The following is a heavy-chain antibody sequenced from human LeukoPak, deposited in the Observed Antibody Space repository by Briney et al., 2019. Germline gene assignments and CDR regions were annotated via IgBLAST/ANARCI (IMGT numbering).Heavy chain of an antibody. CDR3: ARVRVSGVAVAYPQYFDY. V-gene: IGHV4-59*01. D-gene: IGHD6-19*01. J-gene: IGHJ4*02. CDR2: IYYSGST. Sequence: SETLSLTCTVSGSSISSYYWSWIRQPPGKGLEWIGYIYYSGSTNYNPSLKSRVTISVDTSKNQFSLKLSSVTAADTAVYYCARVRVSGVAVAYPQYFDYWGQGTLVTVSS. CDR1: GSSISSYY.